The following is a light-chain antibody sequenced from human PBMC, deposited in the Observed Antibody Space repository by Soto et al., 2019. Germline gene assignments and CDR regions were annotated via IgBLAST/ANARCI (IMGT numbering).Light chain of an antibody. CDR1: SRDLGDYNY. CDR2: EVS. Sequence: QSALTQPASVSGSPGQSITISCTGTSRDLGDYNYVSWYQHHPGEAPKLMIHEVSNRPSGVSDRFSGSKSGNTASLTISGLQTEDEADYYCSSYTSSSTVVFGGGTKVTVL. V-gene: IGLV2-14*01. CDR3: SSYTSSSTVV. J-gene: IGLJ3*02.